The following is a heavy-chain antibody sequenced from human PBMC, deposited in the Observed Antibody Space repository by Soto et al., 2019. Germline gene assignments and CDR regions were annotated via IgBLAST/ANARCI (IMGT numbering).Heavy chain of an antibody. CDR2: IIPIFGTA. J-gene: IGHJ4*02. V-gene: IGHV1-69*13. D-gene: IGHD6-19*01. CDR1: GGTFSSYA. CDR3: ARGVSTEIAVAGTGRFDY. Sequence: VASVKVSCKASGGTFSSYAISWVRQAPGQGLEWMGGIIPIFGTANYAQKFQGRVTITADESTSTAYMELSSLRSEDTAVYYCARGVSTEIAVAGTGRFDYWGQGTLVTVSS.